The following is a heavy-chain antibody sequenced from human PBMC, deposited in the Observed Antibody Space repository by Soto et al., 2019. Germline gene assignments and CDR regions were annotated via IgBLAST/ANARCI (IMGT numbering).Heavy chain of an antibody. V-gene: IGHV3-30-3*01. CDR1: GFTFSSYA. J-gene: IGHJ4*02. CDR2: ISYDGSNK. CDR3: ARDPGGTDFSEWTYYFDS. D-gene: IGHD3-3*01. Sequence: QVQLVESGGGVVQTGRSLRLSCAASGFTFSSYAMHWVRQAPGKGLEWVAVISYDGSNKYYADSVKGRFTISRDNSKNTLYLQMISLRAEDTAVYYCARDPGGTDFSEWTYYFDSWGQGTLVTVSS.